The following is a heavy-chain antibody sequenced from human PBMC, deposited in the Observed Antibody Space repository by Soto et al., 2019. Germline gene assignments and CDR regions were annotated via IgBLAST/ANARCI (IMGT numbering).Heavy chain of an antibody. D-gene: IGHD6-13*01. CDR1: GVSISSGGYY. CDR3: AGIERVASYWYDY. Sequence: QVQLQESGPGLVKPSQTMSLTCTVFGVSISSGGYYWTWIRQHPGEGLEWVGYIYYTGTTYYNPSLKSRVTLSVETSKNQFSVKLSSVTAADTAMYYCAGIERVASYWYDYWGQGALVTVSS. J-gene: IGHJ4*02. CDR2: IYYTGTT. V-gene: IGHV4-31*03.